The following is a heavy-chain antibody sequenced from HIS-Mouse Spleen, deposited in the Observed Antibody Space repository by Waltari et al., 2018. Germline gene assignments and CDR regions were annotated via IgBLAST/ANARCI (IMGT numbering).Heavy chain of an antibody. Sequence: QVQLQESGPGLVKPSETLSLTCTVSGYSISSGYYWGWIRQPPGKGLEWIGSIYHSGRPNYNPSHKSRVTISVAPSKHQSSLKLSSVTAADTAVYYCAGRLTVEWPYWGQGTLVTVSS. V-gene: IGHV4-38-2*02. D-gene: IGHD7-27*01. J-gene: IGHJ4*02. CDR1: GYSISSGYY. CDR2: IYHSGRP. CDR3: AGRLTVEWPY.